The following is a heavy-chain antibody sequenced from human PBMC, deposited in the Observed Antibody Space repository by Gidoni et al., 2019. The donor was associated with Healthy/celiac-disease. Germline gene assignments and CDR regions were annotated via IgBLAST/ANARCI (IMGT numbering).Heavy chain of an antibody. CDR3: ASMTSNSYGYAEYFQH. V-gene: IGHV4-31*03. CDR1: GGSISSGGYY. CDR2: IYYSGST. Sequence: QVQLQESGPGLVKPSQTLSLTCTVSGGSISSGGYYWSWIRQHPGKGLEWIGYIYYSGSTYYNPSLKSRVTISVDTSKNQFSLKLSSVTAADTAVYYCASMTSNSYGYAEYFQHWGQGTLVTVSS. J-gene: IGHJ1*01. D-gene: IGHD5-18*01.